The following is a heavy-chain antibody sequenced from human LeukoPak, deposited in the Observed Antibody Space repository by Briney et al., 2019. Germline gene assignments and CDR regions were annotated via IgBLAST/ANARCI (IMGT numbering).Heavy chain of an antibody. CDR3: ARGDYDYYSYYMDV. J-gene: IGHJ6*03. CDR2: INHSGST. D-gene: IGHD5-12*01. Sequence: GSLRLSCAASGFTFSGYYWRWIRQPPGKGLEWIGEINHSGSTNYNPSLKSRVTISVDTSKNQFSLKLSSVAAANTAVYYCARGDYDYYSYYMDVWGKGTTVTVSS. V-gene: IGHV4-34*01. CDR1: GFTFSGYY.